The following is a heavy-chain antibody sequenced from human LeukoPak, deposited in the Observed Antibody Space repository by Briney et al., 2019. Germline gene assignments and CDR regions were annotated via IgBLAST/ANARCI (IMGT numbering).Heavy chain of an antibody. CDR1: GFTFSSFA. CDR3: ARDLSSGWYSD. J-gene: IGHJ4*02. CDR2: ISSSSSTI. V-gene: IGHV3-48*01. D-gene: IGHD6-19*01. Sequence: PGGSLRLSCAASGFTFSSFAMSWVRQAPGKGLEWVSYISSSSSTIYYADSVKGRFTISRDNAKNSLYLQMNSLRAEDTAVYYCARDLSSGWYSDWGQGTLVTVSS.